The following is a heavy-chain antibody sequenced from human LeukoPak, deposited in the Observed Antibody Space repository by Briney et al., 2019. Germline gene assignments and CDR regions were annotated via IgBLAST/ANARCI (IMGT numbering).Heavy chain of an antibody. Sequence: GRSLRLSCAASGFTFSSYGMHWVRQAPGKGLEWVAVIWYDGSSKYYADSVKGRFTISRDNSKNTLYLQMNSLRAEDTAVYYCARDYYDSSGYFFDYWGQGTLVTVSS. CDR3: ARDYYDSSGYFFDY. CDR2: IWYDGSSK. CDR1: GFTFSSYG. V-gene: IGHV3-33*01. J-gene: IGHJ4*02. D-gene: IGHD3-22*01.